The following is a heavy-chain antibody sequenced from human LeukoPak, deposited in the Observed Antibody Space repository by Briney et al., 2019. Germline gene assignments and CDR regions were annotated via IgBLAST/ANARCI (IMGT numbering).Heavy chain of an antibody. Sequence: SEPLSLTCAVYGGSFSGYYWSWVRQPPGKGLEWIGEINHRGSANYNPSLKSRVTISIDTSKNQFSLKVTSVTVADTAVYYCARTSERYCSGGSCYLAFWGQGTLVTVSS. J-gene: IGHJ4*02. CDR2: INHRGSA. D-gene: IGHD2-15*01. CDR3: ARTSERYCSGGSCYLAF. CDR1: GGSFSGYY. V-gene: IGHV4-34*01.